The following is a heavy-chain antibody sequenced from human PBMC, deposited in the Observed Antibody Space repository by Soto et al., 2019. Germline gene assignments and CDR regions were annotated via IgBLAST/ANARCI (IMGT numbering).Heavy chain of an antibody. CDR1: GYTFTIYG. D-gene: IGHD6-19*01. V-gene: IGHV1-18*01. J-gene: IGHJ6*02. CDR2: ISAYNGNT. Sequence: ASVKVSCKASGYTFTIYGISWVRQAPGQGLEWMGWISAYNGNTNYAQKLQGRVTMTTDTSTSTAYMELRSLRSDDTAVYYCARGVAVAGPYYYYGMDVWGQGTTVTVSS. CDR3: ARGVAVAGPYYYYGMDV.